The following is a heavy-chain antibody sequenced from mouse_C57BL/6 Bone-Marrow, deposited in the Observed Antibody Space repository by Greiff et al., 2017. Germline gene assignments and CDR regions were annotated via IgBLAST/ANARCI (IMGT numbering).Heavy chain of an antibody. D-gene: IGHD2-5*01. CDR2: IYYSGTI. CDR1: GISITTGNYR. J-gene: IGHJ1*03. CDR3: ARLYYSNYEGYFDV. Sequence: EVKLMESGPGLVKPSQTVFLTCTVTGISITTGNYRWSWIRQFPGNKLEWIGYIYYSGTITYNPSLTSRTTITRDTPKNQFFLEMNSLTAEDTATYYCARLYYSNYEGYFDVWGTGTTVTVSS. V-gene: IGHV3-5*01.